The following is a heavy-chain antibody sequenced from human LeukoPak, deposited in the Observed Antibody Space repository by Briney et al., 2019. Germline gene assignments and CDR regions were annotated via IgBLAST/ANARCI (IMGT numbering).Heavy chain of an antibody. D-gene: IGHD1-26*01. J-gene: IGHJ1*01. CDR1: GFSVSSNY. Sequence: GGSLGLSCVASGFSVSSNYMAWVRQAPGKGLEWVSVLYIGGNTYYGDFVKGRFTISRDNSRNTLYLQVNSLRVDDTAVYYCARELAVGAITEYFQDWGQGTLVTVSS. CDR3: ARELAVGAITEYFQD. CDR2: LYIGGNT. V-gene: IGHV3-53*01.